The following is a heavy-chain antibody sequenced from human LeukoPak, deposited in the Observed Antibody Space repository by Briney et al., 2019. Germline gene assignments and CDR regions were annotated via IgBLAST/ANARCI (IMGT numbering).Heavy chain of an antibody. CDR3: ARDHYGSGSYNDY. CDR2: ISGSGGST. D-gene: IGHD3-10*01. V-gene: IGHV3-23*01. CDR1: GFTFSSYA. J-gene: IGHJ4*02. Sequence: PGGSLRLSCAASGFTFSSYAMSWVRQAPGKGLEWVSSISGSGGSTYHADSVKGRFTISRDNSKNTLYLQMNSLRAEDTAVYYCARDHYGSGSYNDYWGQGTLVTVSS.